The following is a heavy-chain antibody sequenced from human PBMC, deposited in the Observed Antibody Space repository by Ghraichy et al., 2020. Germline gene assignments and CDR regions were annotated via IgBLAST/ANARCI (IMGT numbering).Heavy chain of an antibody. CDR3: ARDRRRGIAVAGGYDF. CDR1: GDSVSSNSAA. V-gene: IGHV6-1*01. D-gene: IGHD6-19*01. J-gene: IGHJ4*01. CDR2: TYYRSKWYN. Sequence: SQTLSLTCAISGDSVSSNSAAWNWIRQSPSRGLEWLGRTYYRSKWYNDYAVSVKSRITINPDTSKNQFSLQLNSVTPGDTAVYYCARDRRRGIAVAGGYDFWGQGTPVTVSS.